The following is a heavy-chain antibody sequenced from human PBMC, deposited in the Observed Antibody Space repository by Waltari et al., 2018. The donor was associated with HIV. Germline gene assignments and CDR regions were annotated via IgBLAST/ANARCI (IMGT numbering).Heavy chain of an antibody. V-gene: IGHV3-7*01. CDR1: GFTLSSHW. CDR2: IKEDGSEK. J-gene: IGHJ3*01. D-gene: IGHD2-2*01. Sequence: EVQLVESGGGLVQPGGSLRLSCAASGFTLSSHWMTWVRQAPGKGLEWVANIKEDGSEKHYVDSVKVRFTISRDNAENSLFLQMNSLRADDTAVYYCARVGIVVVPAGTPNDAFDVWGQGTMVTVSS. CDR3: ARVGIVVVPAGTPNDAFDV.